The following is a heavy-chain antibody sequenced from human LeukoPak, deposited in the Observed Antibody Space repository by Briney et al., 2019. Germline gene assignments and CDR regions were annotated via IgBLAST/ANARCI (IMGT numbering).Heavy chain of an antibody. CDR1: GGSISSSSYY. V-gene: IGHV4-39*01. Sequence: SETLSLTCTVSGGSISSSSYYWGWIRQPPGKGLEWIGSIYYSGSTYYNPSLKSRVTISVDTSKNQFSLKLSSVTAADTAVYYCARRLWFGPPNWFDPWGQGTLVTVSS. CDR3: ARRLWFGPPNWFDP. J-gene: IGHJ5*02. CDR2: IYYSGST. D-gene: IGHD3-10*01.